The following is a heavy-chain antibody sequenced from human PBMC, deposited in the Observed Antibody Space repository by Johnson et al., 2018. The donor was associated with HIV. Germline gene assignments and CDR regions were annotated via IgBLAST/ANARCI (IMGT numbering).Heavy chain of an antibody. CDR3: ARDAPRYSFDI. CDR1: GFTFSNYG. J-gene: IGHJ3*02. CDR2: VWFDGRNK. V-gene: IGHV3-33*01. Sequence: QVQLVESGGGVVQPGRSLRLSCAASGFTFSNYGMHWVRQAPGKGLEWVAVVWFDGRNKYYSDSVKGRFTISRDDSKNTLYLQMNSLRAEDTAVYYCARDAPRYSFDIWGQGTMVTVSS. D-gene: IGHD2-21*01.